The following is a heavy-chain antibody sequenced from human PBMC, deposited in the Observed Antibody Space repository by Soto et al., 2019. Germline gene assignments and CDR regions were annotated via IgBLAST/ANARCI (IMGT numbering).Heavy chain of an antibody. CDR1: GFTFSSYS. Sequence: LRLSCAASGFTFSSYSMNWVRQAPGKGLEWVSSISSSSSYIYYADSVKGRFTISRDNAKNSLYLQMNSLRAEDTAVYYCARESIFVGGYDYWGQGTLVTVSS. J-gene: IGHJ4*02. CDR3: ARESIFVGGYDY. V-gene: IGHV3-21*01. CDR2: ISSSSSYI. D-gene: IGHD3-3*01.